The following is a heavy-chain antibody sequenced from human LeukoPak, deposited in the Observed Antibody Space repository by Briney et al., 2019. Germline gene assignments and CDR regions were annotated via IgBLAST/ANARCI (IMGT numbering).Heavy chain of an antibody. CDR2: IQPDGSQG. V-gene: IGHV3-7*01. CDR1: GFTFGSYW. D-gene: IGHD4-17*01. Sequence: GGSLRLSCVASGFTFGSYWITWVRQAPGKGLEWVANIQPDGSQGLYVDSVKGRFIISRDNAKKSLYLQVNSLRAEDTAVYYCTRDPLYGALDSWGQGTLVTVSS. CDR3: TRDPLYGALDS. J-gene: IGHJ4*02.